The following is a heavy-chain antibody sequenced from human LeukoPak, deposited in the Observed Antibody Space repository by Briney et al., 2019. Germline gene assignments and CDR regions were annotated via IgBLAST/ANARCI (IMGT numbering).Heavy chain of an antibody. CDR1: GGTFSSYA. V-gene: IGHV1-69*05. J-gene: IGHJ4*02. D-gene: IGHD6-19*01. CDR3: ARSGQWLVPHFFDY. CDR2: IIPIFGTA. Sequence: SVKVSCKASGGTFSSYAISWVRQAPGQGLEWMGGIIPIFGTANYAQKFQGRVTITTDESTSTAYMELSSLRSEDTAVYYCARSGQWLVPHFFDYWGQGTLVTVSS.